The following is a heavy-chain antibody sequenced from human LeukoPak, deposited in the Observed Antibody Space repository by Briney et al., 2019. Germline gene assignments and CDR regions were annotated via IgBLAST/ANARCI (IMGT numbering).Heavy chain of an antibody. V-gene: IGHV4-59*01. CDR2: IYYSGGT. D-gene: IGHD6-13*01. CDR1: GGYFTNYY. Sequence: SETLSLTCTISGGYFTNYYWSWIRQPPGKGLEWIGYIYYSGGTNYNPSLKSRVTISVDTSKNQFSLKLSSVTAADTAVYYCARDRVRQQLVGRKHYYYYMDVWGKGTTVTISS. J-gene: IGHJ6*03. CDR3: ARDRVRQQLVGRKHYYYYMDV.